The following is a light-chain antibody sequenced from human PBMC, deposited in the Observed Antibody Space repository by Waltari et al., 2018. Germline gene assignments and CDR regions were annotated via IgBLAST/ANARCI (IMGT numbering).Light chain of an antibody. J-gene: IGLJ2*01. CDR2: DVS. Sequence: QSALTQPASVSGSPGQSITIPCPGTDSDIVAYNYVPWYQQHPGKAPKLLLYDVSERPSGISDHFSGSKSGNTASLTISGLQAEDAADYYCSSYTRSTTVIFGGGTKLTVL. V-gene: IGLV2-14*03. CDR1: DSDIVAYNY. CDR3: SSYTRSTTVI.